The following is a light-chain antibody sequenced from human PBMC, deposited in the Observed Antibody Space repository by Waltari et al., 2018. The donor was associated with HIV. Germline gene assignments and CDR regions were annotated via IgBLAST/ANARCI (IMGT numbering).Light chain of an antibody. Sequence: QSVLTQPPSASGTPGQRVPISCSVTSPNSGSNYVSWYPRPPGPAPKLLIYRNNQRPSGVPDRFSGSKSRTSASLASSGLRSEDEADYYCAAWDDSLSGWVFGGGTKLTVL. V-gene: IGLV1-47*01. CDR3: AAWDDSLSGWV. CDR2: RNN. CDR1: SPNSGSNY. J-gene: IGLJ3*02.